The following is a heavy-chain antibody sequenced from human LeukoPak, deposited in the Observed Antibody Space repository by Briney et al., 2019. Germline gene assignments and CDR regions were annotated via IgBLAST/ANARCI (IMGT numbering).Heavy chain of an antibody. V-gene: IGHV4-38-2*02. D-gene: IGHD2-2*01. CDR2: IYPSGST. CDR3: ARGGSRYQLLNWFDP. Sequence: SETRSLTCTLSGYSFSSGYYWGWIRLPPGNGLEWIVSIYPSGSTYDNPYFMSRLTISVDTSKNKFSQKLSSVTAADTAVYYCARGGSRYQLLNWFDPWGQGTMVTVSS. CDR1: GYSFSSGYY. J-gene: IGHJ5*02.